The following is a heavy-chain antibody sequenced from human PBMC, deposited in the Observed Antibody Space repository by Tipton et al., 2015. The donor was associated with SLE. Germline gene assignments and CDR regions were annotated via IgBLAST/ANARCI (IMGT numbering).Heavy chain of an antibody. CDR3: AREVEGYSSGWYYWYHYRDV. CDR2: IYYSGST. D-gene: IGHD6-19*01. Sequence: TLSLTCTVSGGSISSYYWSWIRQPPGKGLEWIGNIYYSGSTNYNPSLKSRVTISVDTSKNQFSLKLSSVTAADTAVYYCAREVEGYSSGWYYWYHYRDVWGKGTTVTVSS. CDR1: GGSISSYY. J-gene: IGHJ6*03. V-gene: IGHV4-59*01.